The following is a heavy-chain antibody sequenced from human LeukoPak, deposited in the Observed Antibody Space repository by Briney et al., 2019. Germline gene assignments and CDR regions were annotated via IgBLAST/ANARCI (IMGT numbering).Heavy chain of an antibody. CDR3: ARHRSGWLQSSFDY. J-gene: IGHJ4*02. CDR1: GGSISSASYY. D-gene: IGHD5-24*01. CDR2: IYISGST. V-gene: IGHV4-61*02. Sequence: PSETLSLTCTVSGGSISSASYYWSWIRQPAGKGLEWIGRIYISGSTNYNPSLKSRVTISVDTSKNQFSLKLSSVTAADTALYYCARHRSGWLQSSFDYWGQGTLVTVSS.